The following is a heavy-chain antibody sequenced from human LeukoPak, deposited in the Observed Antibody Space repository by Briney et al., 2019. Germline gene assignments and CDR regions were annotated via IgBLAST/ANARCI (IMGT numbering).Heavy chain of an antibody. CDR2: IYYSGST. CDR1: GGSISSYY. D-gene: IGHD5-18*01. CDR3: ARTNAMVVLDY. J-gene: IGHJ4*02. Sequence: PSETLSLTCTVSGGSISSYYWGWIRQPPGKGLEWIGSIYYSGSTYYNPSLKSRVTISVDTSKNQFSLKLSSVTAADTAVYYCARTNAMVVLDYWGQGTLVTVSS. V-gene: IGHV4-39*01.